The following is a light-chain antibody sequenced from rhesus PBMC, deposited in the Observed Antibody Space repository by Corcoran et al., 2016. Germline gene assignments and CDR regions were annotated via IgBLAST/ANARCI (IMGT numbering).Light chain of an antibody. J-gene: IGKJ1*01. V-gene: IGKV1-21*01. Sequence: DIQMTQSPSSLSATVGDRVTITCRASQGITNDLAWYQQKTGETPKFLIYEASSLQSGIPARFSGSGSGTDFTLSISRLPSEDFSTYSCQPFYRPPPWTFGQVTKVEIK. CDR3: QPFYRPPPWT. CDR2: EAS. CDR1: QGITND.